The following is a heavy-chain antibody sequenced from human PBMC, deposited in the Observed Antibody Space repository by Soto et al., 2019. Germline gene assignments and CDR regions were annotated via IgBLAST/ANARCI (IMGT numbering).Heavy chain of an antibody. CDR1: GGTFSSYA. J-gene: IGHJ4*02. D-gene: IGHD5-18*01. Sequence: SVKVSCKASGGTFSSYASSWVRQAPGQGLEWMGGIIPIFGTANYAQKFQGRVTITADESTSTAYMELSSLRSEDTAVYYCARAAGAMVYSVCYWGQGTLVTVSS. CDR2: IIPIFGTA. V-gene: IGHV1-69*13. CDR3: ARAAGAMVYSVCY.